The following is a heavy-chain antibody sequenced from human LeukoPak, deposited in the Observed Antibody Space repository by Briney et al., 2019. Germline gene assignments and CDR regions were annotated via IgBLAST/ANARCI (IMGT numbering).Heavy chain of an antibody. J-gene: IGHJ5*02. D-gene: IGHD2-15*01. CDR3: ARERYCSGGSCYRGRNWFDP. CDR2: INPNSGGT. Sequence: ASVKVSCKASGYTFTGYYMHWVRQAPGQGLEWMGWINPNSGGTNYAQKFQGRVTMTRDTSISTAYMELSRLRSDDTAVYYCARERYCSGGSCYRGRNWFDPWGQGTLVTVSS. V-gene: IGHV1-2*02. CDR1: GYTFTGYY.